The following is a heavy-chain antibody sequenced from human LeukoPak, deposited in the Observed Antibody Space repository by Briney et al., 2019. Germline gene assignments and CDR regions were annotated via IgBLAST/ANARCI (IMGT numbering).Heavy chain of an antibody. CDR1: GFTFSSYE. CDR3: ARVGWEPLAFDY. V-gene: IGHV3-48*03. J-gene: IGHJ4*02. D-gene: IGHD1-26*01. CDR2: ISSSGSTI. Sequence: GGSLRPSCAASGFTFSSYEMNWVRQAPGKGLELVSYISSSGSTIYYADSVKGRFTISRDNAKNSLYLQMNSLRAEDTAVYYCARVGWEPLAFDYWGQGTLVTVSS.